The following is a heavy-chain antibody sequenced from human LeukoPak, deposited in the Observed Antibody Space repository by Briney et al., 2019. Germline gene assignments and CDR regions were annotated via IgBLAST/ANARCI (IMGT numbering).Heavy chain of an antibody. J-gene: IGHJ4*02. CDR3: ARALTTLTYEGY. V-gene: IGHV3-7*01. D-gene: IGHD1-1*01. Sequence: PGGSLRLSCTASGFTFSNFWMHWVRQAPGKGLEWVANINQHGSEKYYVDSVKGRFTISRDNAKNSLYLQMNSLRAEDTAVYYCARALTTLTYEGYWGQGTLVTVSS. CDR2: INQHGSEK. CDR1: GFTFSNFW.